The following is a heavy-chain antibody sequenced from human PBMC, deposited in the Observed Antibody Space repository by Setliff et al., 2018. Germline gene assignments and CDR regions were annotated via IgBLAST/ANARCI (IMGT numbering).Heavy chain of an antibody. CDR3: TVYNTGSSKDHY. Sequence: KASETLSLTCAVSGASISSSAYSWNWIRQPPGKGLEWIVYIYHGGTTYYNPSLKSRVTISVDTSKNQFSLKLSSVTAADTALYYCTVYNTGSSKDHYWGQGTPVTVS. D-gene: IGHD2-8*02. CDR1: GASISSSAYS. V-gene: IGHV4-30-2*01. J-gene: IGHJ4*02. CDR2: IYHGGTT.